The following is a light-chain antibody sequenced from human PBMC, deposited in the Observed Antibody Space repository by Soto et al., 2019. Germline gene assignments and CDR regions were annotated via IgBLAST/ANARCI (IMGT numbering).Light chain of an antibody. J-gene: IGLJ3*02. CDR3: QSYDSSLSGWV. V-gene: IGLV1-40*01. Sequence: QSVLTQPPSVSGAPGQRVTISCTGSSSNIGAGYDVRWYQQLPGTAPKLLIYGNNNRPSGVPDRFSGSKSDTSASLAITGLQAEDEADYYCQSYDSSLSGWVFGGGTKLTVL. CDR1: SSNIGAGYD. CDR2: GNN.